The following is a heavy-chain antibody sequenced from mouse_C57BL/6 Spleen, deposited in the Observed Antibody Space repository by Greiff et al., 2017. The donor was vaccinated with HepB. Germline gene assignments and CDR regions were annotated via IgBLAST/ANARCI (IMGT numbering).Heavy chain of an antibody. V-gene: IGHV1-54*01. CDR1: GYAFTNYL. CDR3: ARYDYDWFAY. D-gene: IGHD2-4*01. Sequence: QLQQSGAELVRPGTSVKVSCKASGYAFTNYLIEWVKQRPGQGLEWIGVINPGSGGTNYNEKFKGKATLTADKSSSTAYMQLSSLTSEDSAVYFCARYDYDWFAYWGQGTLVTVSA. J-gene: IGHJ3*01. CDR2: INPGSGGT.